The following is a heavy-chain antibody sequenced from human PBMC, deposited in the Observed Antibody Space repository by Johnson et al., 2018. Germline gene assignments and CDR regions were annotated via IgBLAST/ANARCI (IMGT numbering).Heavy chain of an antibody. J-gene: IGHJ6*02. CDR1: GFTFSGSA. Sequence: VQLVESGGGLVQPGGSLKLSCAASGFTFSGSAMHWVRQASEKGLEWLGRIRTKPNSYATVYGASVKGRFTISRDDSKNMTYLQMNSLRAEDTALYYCAKDIGGSSWNWGGGMDVWGQGTTVTVSS. CDR2: IRTKPNSYAT. V-gene: IGHV3-73*01. D-gene: IGHD1-7*01. CDR3: AKDIGGSSWNWGGGMDV.